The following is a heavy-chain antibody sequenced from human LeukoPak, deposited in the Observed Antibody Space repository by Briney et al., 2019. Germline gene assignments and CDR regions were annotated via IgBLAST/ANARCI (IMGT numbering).Heavy chain of an antibody. Sequence: GGSLRLSCAASGFTFSDYYMSWIRQAPGKGLEWVSGISWNSGSIGYADSVKGRFTISRDNAKNSLYLQMNSLRAEDTALYYCAKGSPPRIAVAGTYADYWGQGTLVTVSS. CDR3: AKGSPPRIAVAGTYADY. CDR2: ISWNSGSI. D-gene: IGHD6-19*01. V-gene: IGHV3-9*01. J-gene: IGHJ4*02. CDR1: GFTFSDYY.